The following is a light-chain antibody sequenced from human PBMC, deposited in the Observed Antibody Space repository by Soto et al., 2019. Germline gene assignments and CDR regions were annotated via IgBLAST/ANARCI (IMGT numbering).Light chain of an antibody. CDR2: VVS. CDR3: ASFAGSNIL. CDR1: SSDVGGYNY. V-gene: IGLV2-8*01. Sequence: QSALTQPPSASGSPGQSVTISCTGTSSDVGGYNYVSWYLQHPGKAPKLMIYVVSQRPSGVPDRFSGSKSGNTASLTVSGLQAEDEADYYCASFAGSNILFGGGTKLTVL. J-gene: IGLJ2*01.